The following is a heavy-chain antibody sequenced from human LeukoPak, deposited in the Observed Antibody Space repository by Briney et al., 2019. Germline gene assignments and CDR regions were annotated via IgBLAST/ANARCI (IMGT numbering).Heavy chain of an antibody. CDR2: IDYNGGT. D-gene: IGHD1-1*01. J-gene: IGHJ4*02. V-gene: IGHV4-59*08. CDR3: ARHQLNFDY. Sequence: SENLSLTCTVSGGSISNYSWSWIRQPPGKGLEWIGYIDYNGGTNYNPSLKSRVTISVDTSKNQFSLKLISVTAADAAVYYCARHQLNFDYWGQGILVTVSS. CDR1: GGSISNYS.